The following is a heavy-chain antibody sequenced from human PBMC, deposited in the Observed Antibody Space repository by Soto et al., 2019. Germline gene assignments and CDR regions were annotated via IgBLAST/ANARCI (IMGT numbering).Heavy chain of an antibody. V-gene: IGHV2-5*01. D-gene: IGHD2-2*01. CDR1: GFSLSTSGVG. CDR2: IYWNDDK. J-gene: IGHJ4*02. Sequence: VSGPTLVNPTQTLTLTCTFSGFSLSTSGVGVGWIRQPPGKALEWLALIYWNDDKRYSPSLKSRLTITKDTSKNQVVLTMTNMDPVDTATYYCAHTVDEAYCSSTSCYPHYFDYWGQGTLVTVSS. CDR3: AHTVDEAYCSSTSCYPHYFDY.